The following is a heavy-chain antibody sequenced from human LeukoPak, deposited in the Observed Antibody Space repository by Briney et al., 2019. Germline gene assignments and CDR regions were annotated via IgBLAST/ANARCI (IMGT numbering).Heavy chain of an antibody. CDR3: ATDLFITYGMDV. D-gene: IGHD3-9*01. Sequence: ASVKVSCKVSGYTLTELSMHWVRQAPGKGVEWMGGFDPEDGETIYAQKFQGRVTMTEDTSTDTAYMELSSLRSEDTAVCYCATDLFITYGMDVWGQGTTVTVSS. V-gene: IGHV1-24*01. CDR1: GYTLTELS. CDR2: FDPEDGET. J-gene: IGHJ6*02.